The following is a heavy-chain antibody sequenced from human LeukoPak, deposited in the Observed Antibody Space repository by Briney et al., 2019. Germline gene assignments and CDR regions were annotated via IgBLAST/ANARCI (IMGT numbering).Heavy chain of an antibody. J-gene: IGHJ4*02. CDR2: ISYDGSNK. CDR3: ARDWAEMAADY. CDR1: GFTFSSYA. D-gene: IGHD5-24*01. Sequence: GGSLRLSCAASGFTFSSYAMHWVRQAPGKGLEWVAVISYDGSNKYYADSVKGRFTISRDTARNSLHLQMNSLRAEDTAVYYCARDWAEMAADYWGQGTLVTVSS. V-gene: IGHV3-30-3*01.